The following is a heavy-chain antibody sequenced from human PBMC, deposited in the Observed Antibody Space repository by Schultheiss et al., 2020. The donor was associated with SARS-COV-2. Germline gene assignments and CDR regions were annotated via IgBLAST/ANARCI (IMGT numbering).Heavy chain of an antibody. D-gene: IGHD2-15*01. CDR3: ATALRSGGSCYDH. Sequence: ASVKVSCKASGYTFTGYYMHWVRQAPGQGLEWMGWINPNSGGTNYAQKFQGRVTMTRDTSISTAYMELSSLRSEDTAVYYCATALRSGGSCYDHWGQGTLVTVSS. CDR2: INPNSGGT. V-gene: IGHV1-2*02. CDR1: GYTFTGYY. J-gene: IGHJ4*02.